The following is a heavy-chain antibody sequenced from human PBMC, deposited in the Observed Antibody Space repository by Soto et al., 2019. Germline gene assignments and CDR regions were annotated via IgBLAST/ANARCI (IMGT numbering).Heavy chain of an antibody. Sequence: SETLSLTCTVSGGSISSYYWSWIRQPPGKGLEWIGYIYYSGSTNYNPSLKSRVTISVDTSKNQFSLKLSSVTAADTAVYYCATTYYYDSSGYYPVWDYWGQGTLVTVSS. V-gene: IGHV4-59*08. CDR1: GGSISSYY. CDR2: IYYSGST. J-gene: IGHJ4*02. D-gene: IGHD3-22*01. CDR3: ATTYYYDSSGYYPVWDY.